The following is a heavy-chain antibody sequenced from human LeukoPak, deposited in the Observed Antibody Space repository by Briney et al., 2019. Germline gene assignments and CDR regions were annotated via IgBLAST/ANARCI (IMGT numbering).Heavy chain of an antibody. Sequence: SETLSLTCTVSGGSISSYYWSWIRQPPGKGLEWIGYIYYSGSTNYNPSLKSRVTISVDTSKNQFSLKLSSVTAADTAVYYCARAEYCYDSSGRIDYYYYYMDVWGKGTTVTVSS. D-gene: IGHD3-22*01. CDR2: IYYSGST. J-gene: IGHJ6*03. V-gene: IGHV4-59*01. CDR1: GGSISSYY. CDR3: ARAEYCYDSSGRIDYYYYYMDV.